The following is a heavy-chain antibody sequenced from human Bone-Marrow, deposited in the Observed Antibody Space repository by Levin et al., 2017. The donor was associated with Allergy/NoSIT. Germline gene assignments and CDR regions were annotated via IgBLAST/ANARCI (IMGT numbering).Heavy chain of an antibody. Sequence: GESLKISCAASGFTFSSYAMHWVRQAPGKGLEWVAVISYDGSNKYYADSVKGRFTISRDNSKNTLYLQMNSLRAEDTAVYYCATRDYGDSHVYYYYYGMDVWGQGTTVTVSS. V-gene: IGHV3-30-3*01. D-gene: IGHD4-17*01. CDR2: ISYDGSNK. J-gene: IGHJ6*02. CDR3: ATRDYGDSHVYYYYYGMDV. CDR1: GFTFSSYA.